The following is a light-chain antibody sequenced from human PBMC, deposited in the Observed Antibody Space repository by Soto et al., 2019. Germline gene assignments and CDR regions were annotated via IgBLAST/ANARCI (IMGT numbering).Light chain of an antibody. CDR2: NTN. J-gene: IGLJ2*01. CDR3: VLYMRSGISV. V-gene: IGLV8-61*01. CDR1: PDSVSAIHF. Sequence: QAVVTQEPSFSVSPGGTVTLTCGLSPDSVSAIHFPSWYQQTPGQAPRTLISNTNTRSSGVPDRFSGSILGNRAALTITGAQADDESDYYCVLYMRSGISVFGGGTKLTVL.